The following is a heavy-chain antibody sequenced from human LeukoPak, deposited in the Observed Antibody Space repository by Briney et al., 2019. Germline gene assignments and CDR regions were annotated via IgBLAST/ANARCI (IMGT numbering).Heavy chain of an antibody. V-gene: IGHV3-7*01. CDR1: GFTFSSYW. D-gene: IGHD2-2*01. Sequence: GGSLRLSCAASGFTFSSYWMSWVRQAPGKGLEGVANIKQDGSEKYYVDSVKGRFTISRDNAKNSLYLQMNSLRAEDTAVYYCARDTPKYQLLSPFDYWGQGTLVTVSS. J-gene: IGHJ4*02. CDR2: IKQDGSEK. CDR3: ARDTPKYQLLSPFDY.